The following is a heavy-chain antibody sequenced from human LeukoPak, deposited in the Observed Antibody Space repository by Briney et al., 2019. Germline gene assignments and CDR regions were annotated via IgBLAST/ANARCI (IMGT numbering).Heavy chain of an antibody. CDR2: INHSGST. Sequence: PSETLSLTCAVYGGSFSGYYWSWIRQPPGKGLEWIGEINHSGSTNYNPSLKSRVTISVDTSKNQFSLKLSSVTAADTAVYYCARRGYSSSWYGGRKADAFDIWGQGTMVTVSS. V-gene: IGHV4-34*01. D-gene: IGHD6-13*01. CDR3: ARRGYSSSWYGGRKADAFDI. J-gene: IGHJ3*02. CDR1: GGSFSGYY.